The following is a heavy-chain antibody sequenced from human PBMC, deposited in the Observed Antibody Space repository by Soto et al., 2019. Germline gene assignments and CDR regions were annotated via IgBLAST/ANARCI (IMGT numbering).Heavy chain of an antibody. V-gene: IGHV4-34*01. D-gene: IGHD4-17*01. CDR3: AGYDYGDGY. CDR1: GGSFSGYY. Sequence: PSETLSLTCAVYGGSFSGYYWSWIRQPPGKGLEWIGEINHSGSTNYNPSLKSRVTISVDTSKNQFSLKLSSATAADTAVYYCAGYDYGDGYWGQGTPVTVSS. CDR2: INHSGST. J-gene: IGHJ4*02.